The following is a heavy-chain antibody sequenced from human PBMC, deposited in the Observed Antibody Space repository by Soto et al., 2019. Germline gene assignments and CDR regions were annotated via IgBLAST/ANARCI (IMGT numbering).Heavy chain of an antibody. D-gene: IGHD5-12*01. V-gene: IGHV1-69*12. Sequence: QVQLVQSGAEVKKPGSSVKVSCKASGGTFSSYDISWVRQAPGQGLEWMGGIIPIFGTANYAQKFQGRVTITADESTSTAYMELSSLRSEDTAVYYCARDTRPIGATIKAGFDYLGQGTLVTVSS. CDR1: GGTFSSYD. CDR3: ARDTRPIGATIKAGFDY. J-gene: IGHJ4*02. CDR2: IIPIFGTA.